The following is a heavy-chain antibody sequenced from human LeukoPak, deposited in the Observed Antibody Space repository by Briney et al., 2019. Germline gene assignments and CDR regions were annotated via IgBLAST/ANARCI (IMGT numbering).Heavy chain of an antibody. CDR3: TRDSYSGNHYGTFDI. CDR1: GFTFSSYG. CDR2: IWYDGGNK. Sequence: GRSLRLSCAASGFTFSSYGMHWVRQAPGKGLEWMAVIWYDGGNKYYADSVKGRFTISRDNSKNTLYLQMNSLRAEDTAVYYCTRDSYSGNHYGTFDIWGQGTMVTVSS. D-gene: IGHD1-26*01. J-gene: IGHJ3*02. V-gene: IGHV3-33*01.